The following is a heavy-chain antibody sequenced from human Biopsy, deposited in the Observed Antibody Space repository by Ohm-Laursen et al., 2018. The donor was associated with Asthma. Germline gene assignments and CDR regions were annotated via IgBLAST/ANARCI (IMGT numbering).Heavy chain of an antibody. Sequence: TQTLTLTCSFSGFSLSSSGAKVNWIRQPPGKGLEWLARIDWEEDKLYSTSLRTRLTISKGSSEYQVVLTMTSMGPVDTATYYCPRHNGYWGPGILVNVSS. CDR3: PRHNGY. V-gene: IGHV2-70*04. J-gene: IGHJ4*02. D-gene: IGHD1-14*01. CDR1: GFSLSSSGAK. CDR2: IDWEEDK.